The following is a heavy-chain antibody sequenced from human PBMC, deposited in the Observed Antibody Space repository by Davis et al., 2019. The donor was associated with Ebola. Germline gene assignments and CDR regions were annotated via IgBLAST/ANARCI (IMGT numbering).Heavy chain of an antibody. Sequence: SETLSLTCTVSGYSISSGYYWGWIRQPPGKGLEWIGSIYHSGSTYYNPSLKSRVTISVDTSKNQFSLKLSSVTAADTAVYYCAREVENRGAARPYYYYGMDVWGQGTTVTVSS. D-gene: IGHD6-6*01. J-gene: IGHJ6*02. CDR1: GYSISSGYY. V-gene: IGHV4-38-2*02. CDR3: AREVENRGAARPYYYYGMDV. CDR2: IYHSGST.